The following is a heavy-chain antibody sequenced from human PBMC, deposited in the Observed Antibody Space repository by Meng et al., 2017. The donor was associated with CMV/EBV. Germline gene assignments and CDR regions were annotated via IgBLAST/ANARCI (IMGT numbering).Heavy chain of an antibody. CDR2: IYYSGST. Sequence: SETLSLTCAVSGGSISSYYWSWIRQPPGKGLGWIGYIYYSGSTNYNPSLKSRVTISVDTSKNQFSLKLSSVTAADTAVYYCARDTGVYYDSSGLVDDAFDIWGQGTMVTVSS. D-gene: IGHD3-22*01. CDR3: ARDTGVYYDSSGLVDDAFDI. J-gene: IGHJ3*02. V-gene: IGHV4-59*13. CDR1: GGSISSYY.